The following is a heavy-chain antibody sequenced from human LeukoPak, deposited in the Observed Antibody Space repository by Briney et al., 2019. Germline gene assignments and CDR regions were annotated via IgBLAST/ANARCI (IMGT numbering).Heavy chain of an antibody. Sequence: GGSLRLSCEASGLSFRSYGMSWVRQAPGKGLEWVSGISGSGDNTYYTDSVKGRFTISRDYSKNTLYLQMNSLRVEDTAVYYCARCWTSDGVCLNFDHWGQGALVTVSS. D-gene: IGHD2-8*01. J-gene: IGHJ4*02. CDR1: GLSFRSYG. CDR2: ISGSGDNT. CDR3: ARCWTSDGVCLNFDH. V-gene: IGHV3-23*01.